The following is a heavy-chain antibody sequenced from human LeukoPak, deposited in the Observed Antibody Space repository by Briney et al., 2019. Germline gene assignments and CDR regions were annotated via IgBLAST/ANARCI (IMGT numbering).Heavy chain of an antibody. CDR1: GFTFSSYA. J-gene: IGHJ3*02. Sequence: PGRSLRLSCAASGFTFSSYAMHWVRQAPGKGLEWVAVISYDGSNKYYADSVKGRFTISRDKSRDTLYLQMNSLRDEDTAVYYCATNSGIVGSDDAFDIWGQGTKVTVSS. CDR2: ISYDGSNK. D-gene: IGHD1-26*01. V-gene: IGHV3-30-3*01. CDR3: ATNSGIVGSDDAFDI.